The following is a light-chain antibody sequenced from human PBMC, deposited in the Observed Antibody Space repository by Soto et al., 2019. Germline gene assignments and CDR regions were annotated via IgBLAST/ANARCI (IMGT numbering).Light chain of an antibody. CDR3: TSYTSGSTYV. J-gene: IGLJ1*01. Sequence: QSALTQPASVSGSPGQSITISCIGTSSDVGGYDYVSWYQQHPGKVPKFLIYEVTNRPSGVSHRFSGSKSGNTASLTISGLQAEDEADYYCTSYTSGSTYVFGTGTKVTVL. V-gene: IGLV2-14*01. CDR2: EVT. CDR1: SSDVGGYDY.